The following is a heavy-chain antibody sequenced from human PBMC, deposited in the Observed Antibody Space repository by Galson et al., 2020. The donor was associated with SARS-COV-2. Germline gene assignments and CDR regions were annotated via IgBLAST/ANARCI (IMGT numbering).Heavy chain of an antibody. CDR3: ARDSQYYDFWSGYYDYYGMDV. Sequence: GGSLRLSCAASGFTFSSYSMNWVRQAPGKGLEWVSSISSSSSYIYYADSVKGRFTISRDNAKNSLYLQMNSLRAEDTAVYYCARDSQYYDFWSGYYDYYGMDVGGQGTTVTVSS. CDR1: GFTFSSYS. CDR2: ISSSSSYI. J-gene: IGHJ6*02. D-gene: IGHD3-3*01. V-gene: IGHV3-21*01.